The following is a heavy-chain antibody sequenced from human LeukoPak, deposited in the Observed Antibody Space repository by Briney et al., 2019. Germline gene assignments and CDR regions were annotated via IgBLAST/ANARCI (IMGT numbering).Heavy chain of an antibody. CDR2: INHSGST. CDR1: GGSFSGYY. J-gene: IGHJ4*02. Sequence: SETLSLTCAVYGGSFSGYYWSWTRQPPGKGLEWIGEINHSGSTNYNPSLKSRVTTSVDTSKNQFSLKLSSMTAADTAVYYCAGNYDILTGVDYWGQGTLVTVSS. V-gene: IGHV4-34*01. CDR3: AGNYDILTGVDY. D-gene: IGHD3-9*01.